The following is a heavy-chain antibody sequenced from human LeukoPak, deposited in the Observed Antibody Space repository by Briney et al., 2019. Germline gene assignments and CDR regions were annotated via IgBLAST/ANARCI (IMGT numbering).Heavy chain of an antibody. CDR2: ISGSGGST. CDR1: GFTFSSYS. V-gene: IGHV3-23*01. D-gene: IGHD2-15*01. J-gene: IGHJ4*02. Sequence: GGSLRLSCAASGFTFSSYSMNWVRQAPGKGLEWVSAISGSGGSTYYADSVKGRFTISRDNSKNTLYLQMNSLRAEDTAVYYCAKVGVVVVAAYYWGQGTLVTVSS. CDR3: AKVGVVVVAAYY.